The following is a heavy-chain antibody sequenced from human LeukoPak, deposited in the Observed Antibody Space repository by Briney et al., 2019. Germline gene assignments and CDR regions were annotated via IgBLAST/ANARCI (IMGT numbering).Heavy chain of an antibody. CDR1: GFTLSSSA. V-gene: IGHV3-23*01. D-gene: IGHD2-15*01. Sequence: GGSLRLSCAASGFTLSSSAMSWVRQAPGKGLEWVSAIRNNGGYTYYADSVQGGFTISRDNSKSTLCLQMNSLRAEDTAVYYCAKQLGYCSDGSCYFPYWGQGTLVTVSS. CDR2: IRNNGGYT. CDR3: AKQLGYCSDGSCYFPY. J-gene: IGHJ4*02.